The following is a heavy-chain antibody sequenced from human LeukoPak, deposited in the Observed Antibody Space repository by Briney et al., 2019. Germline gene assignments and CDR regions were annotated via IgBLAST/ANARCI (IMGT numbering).Heavy chain of an antibody. CDR3: ARDRIAAAVLDY. CDR1: GYNFITYG. Sequence: ASVKVSCRASGYNFITYGFSWVRQAPGQGLEWMGWINPYHGKTKYAQKFQGRVTMTTDTSTNTAHMELRSLTSDDTAMYFCARDRIAAAVLDYWGQGTLVTVSS. CDR2: INPYHGKT. D-gene: IGHD6-13*01. V-gene: IGHV1-18*01. J-gene: IGHJ4*02.